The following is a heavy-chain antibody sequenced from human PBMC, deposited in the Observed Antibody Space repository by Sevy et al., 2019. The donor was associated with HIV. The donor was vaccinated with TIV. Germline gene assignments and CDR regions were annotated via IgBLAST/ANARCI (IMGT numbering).Heavy chain of an antibody. J-gene: IGHJ6*02. D-gene: IGHD3-3*01. Sequence: SETLSLTCTVSGGSISSSSYYWGWIRQPPGKGLEWIGSIYYSGSTCYNPALKSRVTISVDTSKNQFSLKLSSVTAADTAVYYCASNGYYDFWSGYSTSGTGYYYYGMDVWGQGTTVTVSS. V-gene: IGHV4-39*01. CDR3: ASNGYYDFWSGYSTSGTGYYYYGMDV. CDR1: GGSISSSSYY. CDR2: IYYSGST.